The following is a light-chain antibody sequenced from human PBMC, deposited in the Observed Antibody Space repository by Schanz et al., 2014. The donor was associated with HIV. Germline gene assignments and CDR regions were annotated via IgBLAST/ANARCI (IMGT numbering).Light chain of an antibody. J-gene: IGLJ3*02. CDR1: NSDIGSYDY. V-gene: IGLV2-14*01. CDR3: TSYTANRTVA. Sequence: QSALTQPASVSGSPGQSITISCTGSNSDIGSYDYVSWYQQHPGKAPKLMIYDINNRPSGVSDRFSGSKSANTASLAISGLQADDEGDYYCTSYTANRTVAFGGGTKLTVL. CDR2: DIN.